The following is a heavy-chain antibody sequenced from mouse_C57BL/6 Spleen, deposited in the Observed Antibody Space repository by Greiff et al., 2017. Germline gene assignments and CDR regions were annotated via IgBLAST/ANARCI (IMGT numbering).Heavy chain of an antibody. CDR2: IDPETGGT. V-gene: IGHV1-15*01. D-gene: IGHD3-1*01. CDR3: TRQLLYAMDY. Sequence: VQLVESGAELVRPGASVTLSCKASGYTFTDYEMHWVKRTPVHGLEWIGAIDPETGGTAYNQKFKGTAILTADKSSSTAYMELRSLTSEDSAGYYCTRQLLYAMDYWGQGTSVTVSS. J-gene: IGHJ4*01. CDR1: GYTFTDYE.